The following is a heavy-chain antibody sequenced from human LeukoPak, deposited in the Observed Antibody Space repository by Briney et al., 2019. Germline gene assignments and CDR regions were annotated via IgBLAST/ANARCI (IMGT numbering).Heavy chain of an antibody. CDR3: ARGGIAVAGTPNWFDP. Sequence: TSSETLSLTCTASGFSISSYYWSWVRQPPGKGLEWIGYIYYSGSTNYNPSLKSRVTISVDTSKNQFSLKLSSVTAADTAVYYCARGGIAVAGTPNWFDPWGQGTLVTVSS. CDR1: GFSISSYY. D-gene: IGHD6-19*01. V-gene: IGHV4-59*01. CDR2: IYYSGST. J-gene: IGHJ5*02.